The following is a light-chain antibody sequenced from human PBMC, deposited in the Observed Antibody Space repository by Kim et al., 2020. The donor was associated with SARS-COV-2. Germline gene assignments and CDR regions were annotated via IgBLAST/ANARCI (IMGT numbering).Light chain of an antibody. J-gene: IGKJ4*01. CDR3: QQRSNWLT. Sequence: SLSPGERATFSCRASRSVSSYLAWYQQKPVQAPRLLIYGASNRATGIPARFSGSGSGTDFTLTISSLEPEDFAVYYCQQRSNWLTFGGGTKVDIK. CDR1: RSVSSY. CDR2: GAS. V-gene: IGKV3-11*01.